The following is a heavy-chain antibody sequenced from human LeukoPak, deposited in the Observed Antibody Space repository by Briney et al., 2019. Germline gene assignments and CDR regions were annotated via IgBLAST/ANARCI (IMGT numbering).Heavy chain of an antibody. Sequence: SETLSLTCTVSGGSISSYYWSWIRQPPGKGLEWIGYIYYSGSIYYNPSLKSRVTMSVDTSKNQFSLKLRSVTAVDTAVYYCAKAERSGSYFDYWGQGTLVTVSS. V-gene: IGHV4-59*04. J-gene: IGHJ4*02. CDR1: GGSISSYY. CDR3: AKAERSGSYFDY. D-gene: IGHD1-26*01. CDR2: IYYSGSI.